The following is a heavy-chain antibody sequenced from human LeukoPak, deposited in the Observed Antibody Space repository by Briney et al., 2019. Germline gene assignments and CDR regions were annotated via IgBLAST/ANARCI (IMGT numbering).Heavy chain of an antibody. Sequence: GGSLRLSCAASGFTLTGYWMHWVRQIPGKWLVWVSRINSDGSITSYADSVKGRFTISRDNAKNTLYLQMNSLRAEDTAVFYCARADYYGPGSYCHFEYWGQGTLVTVSS. CDR2: INSDGSIT. V-gene: IGHV3-74*01. J-gene: IGHJ4*02. CDR1: GFTLTGYW. D-gene: IGHD3-10*01. CDR3: ARADYYGPGSYCHFEY.